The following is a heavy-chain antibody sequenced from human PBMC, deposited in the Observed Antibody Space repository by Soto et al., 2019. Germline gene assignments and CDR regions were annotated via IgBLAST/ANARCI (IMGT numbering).Heavy chain of an antibody. V-gene: IGHV4-30-2*01. CDR2: IYHSGST. J-gene: IGHJ6*02. CDR1: GGSISSGGYS. CDR3: ARAGYYYGMDV. Sequence: SETLSLTCAVSGGSISSGGYSWSWIRQPPGKGLEWIGYIYHSGSTYYNPSLKSRVTISVDRSKNQFSLKLSSVTAADTAVYYCARAGYYYGMDVWGQGTTVTVSS.